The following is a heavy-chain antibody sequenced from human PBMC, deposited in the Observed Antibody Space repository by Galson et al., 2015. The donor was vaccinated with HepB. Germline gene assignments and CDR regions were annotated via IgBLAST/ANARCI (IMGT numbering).Heavy chain of an antibody. CDR3: ARDRLASPGKFDYYAMDV. CDR2: ILPVFLTT. V-gene: IGHV1-69*13. Sequence: SVKVSCKASGGISTSYIINWVRQAPGQGLEWMGGILPVFLTTNYAQNFQGRLTITVDHSTSTVYMELSSLRSEDTATYFCARDRLASPGKFDYYAMDVWGQGTTVTVSS. CDR1: GGISTSYI. J-gene: IGHJ6*02. D-gene: IGHD6-13*01.